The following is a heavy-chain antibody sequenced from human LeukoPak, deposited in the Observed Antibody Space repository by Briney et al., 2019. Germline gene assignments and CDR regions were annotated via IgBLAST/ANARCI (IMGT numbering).Heavy chain of an antibody. CDR3: ARAAPYGDYADY. J-gene: IGHJ4*02. Sequence: PSETLSLTCAVYGGSFSGYYWSWIRQPPGKGLEWIGGMYRSGSTYYNPSLKSRVTISVDTSKNQFSLKLSSVTAADTAVYYCARAAPYGDYADYWGQGTLVTVSS. CDR1: GGSFSGYY. CDR2: MYRSGST. V-gene: IGHV4-34*01. D-gene: IGHD4-17*01.